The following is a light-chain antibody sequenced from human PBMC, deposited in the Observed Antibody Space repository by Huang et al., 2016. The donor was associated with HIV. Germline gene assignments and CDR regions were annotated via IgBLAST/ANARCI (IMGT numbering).Light chain of an antibody. CDR1: QDITNY. V-gene: IGKV1-9*01. Sequence: IQLTQSPASLSASVEDRVTITCRASQDITNYLAWYKQKQGKAPKVLSYTASTLQSGVPSRFSGSGSGTDFTLTISGLQPEDFATYYCQQLHSFPITFGQGTRLEI. J-gene: IGKJ5*01. CDR3: QQLHSFPIT. CDR2: TAS.